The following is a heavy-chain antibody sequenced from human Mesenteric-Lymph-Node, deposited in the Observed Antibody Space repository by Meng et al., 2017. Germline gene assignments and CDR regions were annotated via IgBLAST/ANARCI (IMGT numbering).Heavy chain of an antibody. CDR2: IYSSGST. Sequence: QVQLQESGPGLVEPSQTLSLTCTVSGGSISSGGYPWTWIRQRPGKGLEWIGYIYSSGSTYYNPSLKSRLTRSIDTSKNQFSLRLTSVTAADTAVYYCAGDRRGVATVDYWGQGTLVTVSS. CDR1: GGSISSGGYP. CDR3: AGDRRGVATVDY. V-gene: IGHV4-30-4*08. J-gene: IGHJ4*02. D-gene: IGHD5-12*01.